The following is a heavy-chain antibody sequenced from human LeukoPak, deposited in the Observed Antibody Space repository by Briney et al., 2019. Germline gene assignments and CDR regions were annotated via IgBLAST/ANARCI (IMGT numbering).Heavy chain of an antibody. V-gene: IGHV1-24*01. CDR2: FDPEDGET. J-gene: IGHJ4*02. Sequence: ASLKVSCKVSKYTLTELSMHWVRHTPGKGLEWMGGFDPEDGETIYAQKFQGRVTMTEDTSTDTAYLELSSLRSEDTAVYYCATEGFCSAGDCKRLFDYWGQGTMITVSS. D-gene: IGHD2-21*02. CDR3: ATEGFCSAGDCKRLFDY. CDR1: KYTLTELS.